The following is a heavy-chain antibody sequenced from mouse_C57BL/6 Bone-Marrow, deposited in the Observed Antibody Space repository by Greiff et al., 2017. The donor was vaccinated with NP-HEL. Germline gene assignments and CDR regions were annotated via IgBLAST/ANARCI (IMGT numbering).Heavy chain of an antibody. D-gene: IGHD2-4*01. J-gene: IGHJ4*01. CDR1: GFTFTDYY. CDR2: IRNKANGYIT. Sequence: EVKLMESGGGLVQPGGSLSLSCAASGFTFTDYYMSWVRQPPGKALEWLAFIRNKANGYITEYSASVKGRFTISRDNSQSILYLQMNALRAEDSATYYCARSIYYDYADDPFYAMDYWGQGTSVTVSS. V-gene: IGHV7-3*01. CDR3: ARSIYYDYADDPFYAMDY.